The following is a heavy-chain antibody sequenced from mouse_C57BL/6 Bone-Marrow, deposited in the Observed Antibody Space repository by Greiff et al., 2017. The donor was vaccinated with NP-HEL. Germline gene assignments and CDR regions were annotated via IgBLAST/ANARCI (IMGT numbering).Heavy chain of an antibody. CDR1: GFTFSSYG. D-gene: IGHD3-3*01. CDR2: ISSGGSYT. V-gene: IGHV5-6*01. J-gene: IGHJ2*01. Sequence: EVQLVESGGDLVKPGGSLKLSCAASGFTFSSYGMSWVRLTPDKRLVWVATISSGGSYTYYPDSVKGRFTISRDNAKNTLYLQMSSLKSEDTAMYYCARHRDYYFDYWGQGTTLTVSS. CDR3: ARHRDYYFDY.